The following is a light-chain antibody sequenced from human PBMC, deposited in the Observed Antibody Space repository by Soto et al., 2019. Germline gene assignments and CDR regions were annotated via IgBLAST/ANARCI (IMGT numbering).Light chain of an antibody. CDR1: QSLLHSNGYNY. CDR2: LGS. V-gene: IGKV2-28*01. J-gene: IGKJ1*01. Sequence: LMTQTPLSLPVTPGEPAAISCRSSQSLLHSNGYNYLDWYLQKPGQSPQLLIYLGSNRASGVPDRFSGSGSGTDFTLKISRVEAEDVGVYYRMQPLQSWPFGQGTKVAIK. CDR3: MQPLQSWP.